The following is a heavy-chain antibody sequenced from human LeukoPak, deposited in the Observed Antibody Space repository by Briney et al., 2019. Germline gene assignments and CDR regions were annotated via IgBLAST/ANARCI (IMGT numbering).Heavy chain of an antibody. CDR2: IYYTGST. CDR1: GGSISSSNYY. V-gene: IGHV4-39*02. CDR3: ARGSYISTTWYYFNY. J-gene: IGHJ4*02. D-gene: IGHD1-26*01. Sequence: SETLSLTCTVSGGSISSSNYYWGWIRQPPGKGLEWIGNIYYTGSTYYNPSLKSRVTISVDTSKTHFSLNLSSVTAADTAVYYCARGSYISTTWYYFNYWGQRTLVSVSS.